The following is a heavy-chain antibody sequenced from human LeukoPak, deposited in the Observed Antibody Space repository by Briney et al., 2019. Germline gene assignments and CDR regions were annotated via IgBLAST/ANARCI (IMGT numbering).Heavy chain of an antibody. CDR2: INTNTGNP. J-gene: IGHJ3*02. CDR3: ARPFTSYYDSSGEAFDI. CDR1: GYAFTSYA. Sequence: ASVKVSCKASGYAFTSYAMNWVRQAPGQGLEWMGWINTNTGNPTYAQGFTGRFVFSLDTSVSTAYLQISSLKAEDTTVYYCARPFTSYYDSSGEAFDIWGQGTMVTVSS. D-gene: IGHD3-22*01. V-gene: IGHV7-4-1*02.